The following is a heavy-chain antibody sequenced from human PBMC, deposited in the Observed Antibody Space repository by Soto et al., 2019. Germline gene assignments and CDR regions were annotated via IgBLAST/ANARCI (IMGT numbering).Heavy chain of an antibody. CDR3: ARARCSGGSCYSGAGLLKLLYYYCYMDV. Sequence: PGGSLRLSCAASGFTFSSYGMHWVRQAPGKGLEWVAVIWYDGSNKYYADSVKGRFTISRGNSKNTLYLQMNSLRAEDTAVYYCARARCSGGSCYSGAGLLKLLYYYCYMDVRGKGTTVTVS. J-gene: IGHJ6*03. D-gene: IGHD2-15*01. V-gene: IGHV3-33*01. CDR1: GFTFSSYG. CDR2: IWYDGSNK.